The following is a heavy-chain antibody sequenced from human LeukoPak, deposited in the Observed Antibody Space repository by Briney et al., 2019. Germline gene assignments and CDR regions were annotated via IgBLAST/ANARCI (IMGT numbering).Heavy chain of an antibody. V-gene: IGHV4-59*08. CDR1: GGSISSYY. D-gene: IGHD2-8*01. J-gene: IGHJ4*02. CDR2: IYYSGST. CDR3: ARHVPPPTNGMDY. Sequence: MTSETLSLTCTVSGGSISSYYWSWIRQPPGKGLEWIGYIYYSGSTNYNPSLKSRVTISVDTSKNQFSLKLNSLAAADTAVYYCARHVPPPTNGMDYWGQGALVTVSS.